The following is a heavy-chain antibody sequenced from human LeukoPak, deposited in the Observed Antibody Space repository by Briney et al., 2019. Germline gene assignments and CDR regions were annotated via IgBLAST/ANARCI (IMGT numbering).Heavy chain of an antibody. CDR3: ARPATAAAFDY. CDR1: GGSISSSSYY. CDR2: IKQDGNEK. Sequence: PSETLSLTCTVSGGSISSSSYYWGWIRQPPGKGLEWVANIKQDGNEKNYVDSVRGRFTISRDNAKYSLYLQMNSLRAEDTAVYYCARPATAAAFDYWGQGTLVTVSS. J-gene: IGHJ4*02. D-gene: IGHD6-13*01. V-gene: IGHV3-7*01.